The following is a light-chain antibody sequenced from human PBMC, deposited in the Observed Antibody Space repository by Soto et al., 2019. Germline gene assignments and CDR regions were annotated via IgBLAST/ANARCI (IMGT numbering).Light chain of an antibody. V-gene: IGLV2-14*01. Sequence: QSALTQPASVSGSPGQSITNSCTGTNSDIGDYNYVSWYQQHPGRAPKLIISEVSNRPSGVSNRFFGSKSGNAASLTISGLQAEDEADYYCSSYTSRSSHYVFGTGTKATVL. CDR1: NSDIGDYNY. J-gene: IGLJ1*01. CDR3: SSYTSRSSHYV. CDR2: EVS.